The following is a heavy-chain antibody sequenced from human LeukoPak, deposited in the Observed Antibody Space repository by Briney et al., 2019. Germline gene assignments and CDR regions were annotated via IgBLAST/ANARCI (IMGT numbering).Heavy chain of an antibody. J-gene: IGHJ3*02. CDR1: GFTFSSYG. V-gene: IGHV3-30*18. CDR2: ISYDGSNK. CDR3: AKDIGGWYFDDAFDI. D-gene: IGHD6-19*01. Sequence: GGSLRLSCAASGFTFSSYGMHWVRQAPGKGLEWVAVISYDGSNKYYADSVKGRFTISRDNSKNTLYLQMNSLRAEDTAVYYCAKDIGGWYFDDAFDIWGQGTMVTVSS.